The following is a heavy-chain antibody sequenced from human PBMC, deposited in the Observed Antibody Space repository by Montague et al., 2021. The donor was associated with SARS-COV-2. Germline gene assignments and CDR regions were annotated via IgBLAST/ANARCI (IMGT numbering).Heavy chain of an antibody. J-gene: IGHJ4*02. CDR3: VRPLWFGDSDYFFES. CDR2: LKPDGTST. D-gene: IGHD3-10*01. Sequence: SLRLSCAASGFTIRSYWMHWVRQVPGRGPVWVSRLKPDGTSTNYPSSXXGRFTISRDNAKNTLSLQMNNLRAEDTAVYYCVRPLWFGDSDYFFESWGQGTLVTVSS. CDR1: GFTIRSYW. V-gene: IGHV3-74*01.